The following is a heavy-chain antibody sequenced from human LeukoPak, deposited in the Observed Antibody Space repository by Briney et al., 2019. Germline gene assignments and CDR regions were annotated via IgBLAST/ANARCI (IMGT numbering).Heavy chain of an antibody. V-gene: IGHV4-59*08. CDR1: GDSSSSYY. D-gene: IGHD5-24*01. CDR3: ARHVTISGPYDASDI. CDR2: IYYSGGT. Sequence: SETLSLTFTVSGDSSSSYYCSWIRQPPGKGLEWIGYIYYSGGTDYNPSLKSRVTISVDTSKNQFSLKLRSVTAADTAVYYCARHVTISGPYDASDIWGQGTMVTVSP. J-gene: IGHJ3*02.